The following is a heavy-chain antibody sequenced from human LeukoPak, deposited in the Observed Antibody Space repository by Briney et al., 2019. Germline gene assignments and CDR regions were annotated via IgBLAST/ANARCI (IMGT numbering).Heavy chain of an antibody. CDR3: ARGAAAAYYFDY. CDR2: VNPNSGGT. J-gene: IGHJ4*02. CDR1: GYSFTGYY. Sequence: ASVKVSCKASGYSFTGYYMHWVRQAPGQGLEWMGWVNPNSGGTNYAQKFQGRVTMTRDTSISTAYMELSRLRSDDTAVYYCARGAAAAYYFDYWGQGTLVTVSS. D-gene: IGHD6-13*01. V-gene: IGHV1-2*02.